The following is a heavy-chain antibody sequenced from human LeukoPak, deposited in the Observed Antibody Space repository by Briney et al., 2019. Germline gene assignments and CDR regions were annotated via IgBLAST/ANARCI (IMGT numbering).Heavy chain of an antibody. CDR2: IYPGDSDS. Sequence: LGESLQISCEGSGYRFTSYWIGWVRQMPGKVLEWMGIIYPGDSDSRYSPSFQGQVTISADKSISTPYLQWSSLKASDTAMYYCARPYYDSSGYLLDYWGQGTLVTVSS. J-gene: IGHJ4*02. CDR3: ARPYYDSSGYLLDY. V-gene: IGHV5-51*01. CDR1: GYRFTSYW. D-gene: IGHD3-22*01.